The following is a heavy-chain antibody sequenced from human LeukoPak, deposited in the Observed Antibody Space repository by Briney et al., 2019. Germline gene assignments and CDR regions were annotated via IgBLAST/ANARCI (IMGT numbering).Heavy chain of an antibody. J-gene: IGHJ3*02. D-gene: IGHD1-26*01. CDR2: ISYDGSNK. Sequence: QAGGSLRLSCAASGFTFSSYAMHWVRQAPGKGLEWVAVISYDGSNKYYADSVKGRFTVSRDNAKKSLYLQMNSLRAKDTAVYYCARGSPVGVTTWAADDAFDIWGQGTMVTVSS. CDR1: GFTFSSYA. V-gene: IGHV3-30*04. CDR3: ARGSPVGVTTWAADDAFDI.